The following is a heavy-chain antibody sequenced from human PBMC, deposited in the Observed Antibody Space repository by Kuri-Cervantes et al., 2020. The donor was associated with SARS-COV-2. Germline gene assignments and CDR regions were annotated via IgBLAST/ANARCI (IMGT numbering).Heavy chain of an antibody. V-gene: IGHV1-2*02. Sequence: ASLKVSCKASGYTFTGYYMHWVRQAPGQGLEWMGWINPNSGGTNYAQKFQGRVTMTRDTSISTAYMELSRLTSDDTAVYYCATPGYCTSISCRYYFDFWGQGTLVTVSS. CDR1: GYTFTGYY. CDR2: INPNSGGT. J-gene: IGHJ4*02. D-gene: IGHD2-2*01. CDR3: ATPGYCTSISCRYYFDF.